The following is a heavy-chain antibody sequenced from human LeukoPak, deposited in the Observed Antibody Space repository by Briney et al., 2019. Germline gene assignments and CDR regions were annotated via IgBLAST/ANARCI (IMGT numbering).Heavy chain of an antibody. CDR1: GASFSGYY. D-gene: IGHD3-10*01. CDR2: INHGEST. Sequence: SETLSLTCAVHGASFSGYYWSWIRQSPGKGLEWIGEINHGESTNYNPSLKSRVTISVDTSKNQFSLRLRSVTAADTAVYYCARSKVHRSGSYYTIDYWGQGTLVTVSS. CDR3: ARSKVHRSGSYYTIDY. V-gene: IGHV4-34*01. J-gene: IGHJ4*02.